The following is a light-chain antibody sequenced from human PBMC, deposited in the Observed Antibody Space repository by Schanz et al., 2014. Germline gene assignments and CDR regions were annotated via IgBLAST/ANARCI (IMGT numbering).Light chain of an antibody. V-gene: IGKV3-15*01. CDR3: QQYNNWPLPPGT. J-gene: IGKJ1*01. Sequence: EIVLTQSPATLSVSPGQRGTLSCRASQSISTNLAWYQQKPGQAPRLLIYGASTRATGVPARFSGSGSGTYFTLSISSLQSEDFAVYYCQQYNNWPLPPGTFGQGTKVEIK. CDR1: QSISTN. CDR2: GAS.